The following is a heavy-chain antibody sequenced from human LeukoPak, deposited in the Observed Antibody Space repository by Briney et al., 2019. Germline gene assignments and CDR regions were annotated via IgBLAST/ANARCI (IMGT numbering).Heavy chain of an antibody. CDR3: ARDPLSTNDFDI. CDR1: GGPITNIY. J-gene: IGHJ3*02. CDR2: FNYSGST. D-gene: IGHD1-1*01. V-gene: IGHV4-59*01. Sequence: SETLSLTFTVSGGPITNIYWNWIRQSPGKGLEWIGYFNYSGSTNYDPSLKSRVTISVDTSKNQFSLKLSSVTAADTAMYFCARDPLSTNDFDIWGQGTMVTVSS.